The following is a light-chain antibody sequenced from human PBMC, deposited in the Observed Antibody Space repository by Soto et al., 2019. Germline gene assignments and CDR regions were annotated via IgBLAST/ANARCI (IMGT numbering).Light chain of an antibody. CDR2: GNI. CDR1: SSNIGAGYD. J-gene: IGLJ2*01. Sequence: QSVLTQPPSVSGAPGQRVTISCTGSSSNIGAGYDVHWYQQVPGTAPKLLIYGNINRPSGVPDRFSGSKSGTSASLAITGLKADDEADYYCQSYDRSLTVVFGGGTKLTVL. V-gene: IGLV1-40*01. CDR3: QSYDRSLTVV.